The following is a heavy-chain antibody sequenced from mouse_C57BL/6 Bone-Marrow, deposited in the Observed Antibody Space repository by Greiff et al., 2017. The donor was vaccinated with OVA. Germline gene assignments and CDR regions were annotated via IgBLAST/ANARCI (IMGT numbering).Heavy chain of an antibody. D-gene: IGHD1-1*01. CDR3: ARSRLIYYYGSSRERYFDV. Sequence: VQLQQSGPELVKPGASVKISCKASGYTFTDYYMNWVKQSHGKSLEWIGDINPNNGGTSYNQKFKGKATLTVDKSSSTAYMELRSLTSEDSAVYYCARSRLIYYYGSSRERYFDVWGTGTTVTVSS. CDR1: GYTFTDYY. J-gene: IGHJ1*03. CDR2: INPNNGGT. V-gene: IGHV1-26*01.